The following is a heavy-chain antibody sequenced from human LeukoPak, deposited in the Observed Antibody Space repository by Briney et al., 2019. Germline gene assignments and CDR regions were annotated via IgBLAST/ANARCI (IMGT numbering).Heavy chain of an antibody. CDR1: GFAFSTYA. J-gene: IGHJ4*02. CDR3: AKGDGLDGKFDY. Sequence: PGGSLGLSCAASGFAFSTYAMSWVRQVPGKGLEWVSAISRNGAGTYYADSVKGRLAISRDDSKNTLYLEMDSLRADDTAVYYCAKGDGLDGKFDYWGQGTLVTVSS. V-gene: IGHV3-23*01. CDR2: ISRNGAGT. D-gene: IGHD3/OR15-3a*01.